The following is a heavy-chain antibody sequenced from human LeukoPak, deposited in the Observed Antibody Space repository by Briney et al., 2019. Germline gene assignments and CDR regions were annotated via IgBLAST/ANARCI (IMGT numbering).Heavy chain of an antibody. Sequence: PSETLSLTCAVYGGSFSGYYWSWIRQPPGKGLEWIGEINHSGSTSYNPSRKSRDTISVDTSKNQFSLKLSSVTAADTAVYYCVRRRGPAARQRYFDLWGRGTLVTVSS. D-gene: IGHD2-2*01. CDR1: GGSFSGYY. CDR2: INHSGST. CDR3: VRRRGPAARQRYFDL. V-gene: IGHV4-34*01. J-gene: IGHJ2*01.